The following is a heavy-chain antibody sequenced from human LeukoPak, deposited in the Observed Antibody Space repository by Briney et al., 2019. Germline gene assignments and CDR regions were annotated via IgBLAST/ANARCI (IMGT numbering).Heavy chain of an antibody. J-gene: IGHJ4*02. D-gene: IGHD3-10*01. V-gene: IGHV5-51*01. CDR2: FYPGDSDT. Sequence: GESLKISCNGSGYXFTNYWICWVRQMPGKGLEWMGIFYPGDSDTRYSPSFQGQVTISADKSISTAYLQWSSLKASDTAMYYCARHLRGSATYPIDYWGQGTLVTVSS. CDR3: ARHLRGSATYPIDY. CDR1: GYXFTNYW.